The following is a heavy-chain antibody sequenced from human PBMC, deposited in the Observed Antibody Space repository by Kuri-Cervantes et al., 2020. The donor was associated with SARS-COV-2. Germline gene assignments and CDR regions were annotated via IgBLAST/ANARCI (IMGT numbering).Heavy chain of an antibody. CDR2: FDPEDGET. Sequence: ASVRVSRKVSGYTLTELSMHWVRPATGKGLAWMGGFDPEDGETIYAQKFQGRVTMTEDTTTDTAYMELSSLRSEYTAVYYCATVGSSTRGGSYLWGQGTLVTVSS. V-gene: IGHV1-24*01. J-gene: IGHJ4*02. D-gene: IGHD1-26*01. CDR1: GYTLTELS. CDR3: ATVGSSTRGGSYL.